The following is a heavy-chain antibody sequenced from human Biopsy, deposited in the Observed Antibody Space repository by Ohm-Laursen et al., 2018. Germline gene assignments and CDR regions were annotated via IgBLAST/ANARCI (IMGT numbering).Heavy chain of an antibody. CDR3: ARDYDTSGYYYVS. D-gene: IGHD3-22*01. Sequence: TLSLACSVSGGSGRSNNYYWGWILKTPGKGLEWIGSIFYRGSTHYKPSLKSRVNISVDTSKNQFSLKLNSVTAADTAVYYCARDYDTSGYYYVSWGQGTLVTVSS. CDR1: GGSGRSNNYY. V-gene: IGHV4-39*01. J-gene: IGHJ5*02. CDR2: IFYRGST.